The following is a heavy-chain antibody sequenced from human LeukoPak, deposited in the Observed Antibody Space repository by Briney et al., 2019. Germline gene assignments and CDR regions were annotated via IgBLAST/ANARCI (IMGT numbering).Heavy chain of an antibody. V-gene: IGHV1-2*02. D-gene: IGHD2-15*01. CDR3: ARRGLAAPSDS. Sequence: WASVKVSCKASGYSFTGYFILWMRQAPGQGLEWLGWINPHSGSTNYAPKFQGRVTSTRDTSINTVYLEVTSLRPDDTAIYYCARRGLAAPSDSWGQGTLVTVSS. CDR2: INPHSGST. J-gene: IGHJ4*02. CDR1: GYSFTGYF.